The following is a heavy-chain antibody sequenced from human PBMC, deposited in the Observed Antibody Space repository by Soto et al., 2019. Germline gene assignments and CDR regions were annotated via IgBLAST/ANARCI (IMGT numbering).Heavy chain of an antibody. CDR2: INPYSGGA. D-gene: IGHD2-15*01. Sequence: GASVKVSCKASGYTFTGYFMHWVRQAPGQGLEWMGWINPYSGGADYAQSFQGRVTMTRDTSISTVYMEMRSLGSEDTAVYYCARRHNCSVGICYYELDNWAQGTLVTVSS. V-gene: IGHV1-2*02. J-gene: IGHJ4*02. CDR3: ARRHNCSVGICYYELDN. CDR1: GYTFTGYF.